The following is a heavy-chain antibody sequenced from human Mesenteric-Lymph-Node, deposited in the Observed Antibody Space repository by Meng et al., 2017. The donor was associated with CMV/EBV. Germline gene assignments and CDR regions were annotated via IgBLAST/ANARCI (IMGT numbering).Heavy chain of an antibody. J-gene: IGHJ4*02. D-gene: IGHD2-2*01. CDR2: ISYDGSNK. CDR1: GFNFSSYA. V-gene: IGHV3-30*04. Sequence: GGSLRLSCAASGFNFSSYAMHWVRQAPGKGLEWVAVISYDGSNKYYADSVKGRFTISRDNSKNTLYLQMNSLRAEDTAVYYCARGGYCSSTSCSVDYWGQGTLVTVSS. CDR3: ARGGYCSSTSCSVDY.